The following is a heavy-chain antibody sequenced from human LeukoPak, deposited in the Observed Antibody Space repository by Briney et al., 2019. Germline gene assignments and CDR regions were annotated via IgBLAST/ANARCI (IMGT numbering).Heavy chain of an antibody. V-gene: IGHV4-38-2*01. CDR3: ARLGGPAGHHDY. Sequence: SSETLSLTCAVSGYSISSGYYWGWIRPPPGKGLEWIGRMHHSGSTYYKPSLKRRVTISVDTSKNQFSLKLSSVTAADTAVYYCARLGGPAGHHDYWGQGTLVTVSS. CDR1: GYSISSGYY. D-gene: IGHD2-2*01. J-gene: IGHJ4*02. CDR2: MHHSGST.